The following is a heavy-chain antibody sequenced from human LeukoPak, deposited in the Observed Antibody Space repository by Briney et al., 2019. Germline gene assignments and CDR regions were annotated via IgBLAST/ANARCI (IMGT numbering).Heavy chain of an antibody. V-gene: IGHV3-30*02. CDR1: GFTFSSYG. CDR3: AKDFGFLEWLLDY. D-gene: IGHD3-3*01. J-gene: IGHJ4*02. Sequence: GGSLRLSCAASGFTFSSYGMYWVSQAPGKGLEWVAFIRYDGSNKYYADSVKGRFTISRDNSKNTLYLQMNSLRAEDTAVYYCAKDFGFLEWLLDYWGQGTLVTVSS. CDR2: IRYDGSNK.